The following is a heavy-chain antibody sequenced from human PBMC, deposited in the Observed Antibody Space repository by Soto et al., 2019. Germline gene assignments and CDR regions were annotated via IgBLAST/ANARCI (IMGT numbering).Heavy chain of an antibody. CDR3: VKDEDKWLDH. CDR1: GFTFSGHS. CDR2: TSYDGSDK. J-gene: IGHJ5*02. Sequence: GGSLRLSCPASGFTFSGHSMHWVRQAPGRGLEWVAGTSYDGSDKYYAASVKGRFTISRDNSQNMVYLLLNGLRSDDTAVYYCVKDEDKWLDHWGQGTRVTVSS. V-gene: IGHV3-30*18.